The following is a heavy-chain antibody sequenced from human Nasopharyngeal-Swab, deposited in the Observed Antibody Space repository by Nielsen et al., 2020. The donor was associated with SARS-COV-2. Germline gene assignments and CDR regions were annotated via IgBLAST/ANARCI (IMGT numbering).Heavy chain of an antibody. CDR1: GFTFSSYA. CDR3: AKTLARIGYSSGWGPDY. V-gene: IGHV3-23*01. Sequence: GGSLRLSCAASGFTFSSYAMSWVRQAPGKGLEWVSGISASGGSTYSADSVKGRFTIPRDNSKNTLYLQMNSLRADDTAVYYCAKTLARIGYSSGWGPDYWGQGTLVTVSS. D-gene: IGHD6-19*01. J-gene: IGHJ4*02. CDR2: ISASGGST.